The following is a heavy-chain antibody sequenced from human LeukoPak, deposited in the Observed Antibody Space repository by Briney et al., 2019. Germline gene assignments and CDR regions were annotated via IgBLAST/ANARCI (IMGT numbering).Heavy chain of an antibody. Sequence: PSETLSLTCAVYGGSFSGYYWSWIRQPPGKELEWIGEINHSGSTNYNPSLKSRVTISVDTSKNQFSLKLTSVTAADTAVYYCSRESGPFSPFGFWGQGTLVSVHS. CDR2: INHSGST. CDR1: GGSFSGYY. V-gene: IGHV4-34*01. D-gene: IGHD1-26*01. CDR3: SRESGPFSPFGF. J-gene: IGHJ4*02.